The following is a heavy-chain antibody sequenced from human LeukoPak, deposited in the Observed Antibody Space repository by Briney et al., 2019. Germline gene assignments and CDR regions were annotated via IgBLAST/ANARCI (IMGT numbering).Heavy chain of an antibody. CDR1: GGSISSYY. Sequence: RPSETLSLTCTVSGGSISSYYWSWIRQPPGKGLEWIGYIYYSGSTNYNPSLKSRVTISVDTSKNQFSLKLSSVTAADTAVYYCARHGYSYALGIDYWGQGTLVTVSS. CDR3: ARHGYSYALGIDY. CDR2: IYYSGST. D-gene: IGHD5-18*01. J-gene: IGHJ4*02. V-gene: IGHV4-59*08.